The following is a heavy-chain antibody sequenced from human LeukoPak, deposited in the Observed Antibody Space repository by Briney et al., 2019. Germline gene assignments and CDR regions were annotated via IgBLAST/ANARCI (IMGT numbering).Heavy chain of an antibody. J-gene: IGHJ5*02. CDR3: ARARGDIVVVPAAIWFDP. CDR1: GYTFTGYY. Sequence: ASVKVSCKASGYTFTGYYMHWVRQAPGQGLEGMGWIKPNNGGTNYAQKFQGRVTMTRDTSISTAYMELSRLRSDDTAVYYCARARGDIVVVPAAIWFDPWGQGTLVTVSS. D-gene: IGHD2-2*01. V-gene: IGHV1-2*02. CDR2: IKPNNGGT.